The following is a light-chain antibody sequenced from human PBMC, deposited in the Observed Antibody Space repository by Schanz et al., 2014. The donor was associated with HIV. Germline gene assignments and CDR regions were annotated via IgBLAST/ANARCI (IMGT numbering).Light chain of an antibody. V-gene: IGKV3D-20*02. CDR3: QQTYSTPRYT. CDR1: QSVKNNY. J-gene: IGKJ2*01. CDR2: DTS. Sequence: EVVMTQSPATLSLSPRGTTTLSCRASQSVKNNYLAWYQQKPGQAPRLLIYDTSNRATGIPARFSGSGSGTDFTLTISSLQPEDFATYYCQQTYSTPRYTFGQGTQLEIK.